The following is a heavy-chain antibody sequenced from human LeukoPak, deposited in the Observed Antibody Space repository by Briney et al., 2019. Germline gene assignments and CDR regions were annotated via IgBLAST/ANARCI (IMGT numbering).Heavy chain of an antibody. D-gene: IGHD3-16*01. Sequence: PSETLSLTCTVSGGSISSYYWSWIRQPPGKGLEWIGYIYTSGSTNYNPSLKSRVTISVDTSKNQFSLKLSSVTAADTAVYYCARLQWGGLAGWFDPWGQGTLVTVSS. V-gene: IGHV4-4*09. CDR1: GGSISSYY. CDR2: IYTSGST. CDR3: ARLQWGGLAGWFDP. J-gene: IGHJ5*02.